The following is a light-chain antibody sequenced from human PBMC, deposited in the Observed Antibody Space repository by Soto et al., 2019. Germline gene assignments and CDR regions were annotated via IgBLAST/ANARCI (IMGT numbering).Light chain of an antibody. CDR1: NIGSKS. Sequence: SYELTQSPSVSVAPGKTATIPCGGNNIGSKSVHWYQQKPGQAPVLVINNEVDRPSGIPERFSGSNSGNTATLTITRVDAGDEADYYRHVWDSDSDHPVFGGGTKLTVL. CDR2: NEV. CDR3: HVWDSDSDHPV. V-gene: IGLV3-21*04. J-gene: IGLJ2*01.